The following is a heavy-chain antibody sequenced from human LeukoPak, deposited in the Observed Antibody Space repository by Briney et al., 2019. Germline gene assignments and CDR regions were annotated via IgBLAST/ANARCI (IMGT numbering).Heavy chain of an antibody. J-gene: IGHJ4*02. D-gene: IGHD6-19*01. Sequence: GESLKISCKGSGYSFANYWIGWVRQMPGKGLEWMGSIYVGDSDTRYSPSFQGHVTISADKSTSTAYLQWGSLQASDTAIHYCARGGIALARYFDFWGQGTLATVSS. CDR3: ARGGIALARYFDF. CDR1: GYSFANYW. V-gene: IGHV5-51*01. CDR2: IYVGDSDT.